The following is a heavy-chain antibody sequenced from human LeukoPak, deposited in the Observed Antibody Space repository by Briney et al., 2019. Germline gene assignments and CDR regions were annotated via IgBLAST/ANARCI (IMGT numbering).Heavy chain of an antibody. J-gene: IGHJ4*02. Sequence: GGSLKLSCAASGLTFNIYNMNWVRQAPGKGLEWVSSIGTSSNNIYYTDSVKGRFTISRDNAKNSLYLQVDSLRVEDTAVYFCASGTAGNYALDYWGQGTLVTVSS. CDR2: IGTSSNNI. CDR3: ASGTAGNYALDY. V-gene: IGHV3-21*01. CDR1: GLTFNIYN. D-gene: IGHD1-7*01.